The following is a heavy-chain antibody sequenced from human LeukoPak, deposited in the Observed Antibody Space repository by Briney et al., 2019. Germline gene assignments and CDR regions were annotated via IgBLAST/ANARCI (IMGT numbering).Heavy chain of an antibody. CDR1: GGSISSYY. CDR3: ARDYYDSSGYYFNWFDP. Sequence: PSETLSLTCTVSGGSISSYYWSWIRQPPGKGLEWIGYIYYSGSTSYNPSLKSRVTISVDTSKNQFSLKLRSVTAADTAVYYCARDYYDSSGYYFNWFDPWGQGTLVTVSS. V-gene: IGHV4-59*01. CDR2: IYYSGST. D-gene: IGHD3-22*01. J-gene: IGHJ5*02.